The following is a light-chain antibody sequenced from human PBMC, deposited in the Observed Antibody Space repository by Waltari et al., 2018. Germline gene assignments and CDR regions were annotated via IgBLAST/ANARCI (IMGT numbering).Light chain of an antibody. J-gene: IGKJ1*01. CDR1: QTIGRS. V-gene: IGKV3-15*01. Sequence: ETVVTQSLSTLSVSPGERVTLSCRTRQTIGRSLAWYQQKPGQAPRLVIYGGSIRATGIPARFSGSGSETEFALTISGLQSEDFAVYYCQQYNNWPPGTFGQGTKVEI. CDR3: QQYNNWPPGT. CDR2: GGS.